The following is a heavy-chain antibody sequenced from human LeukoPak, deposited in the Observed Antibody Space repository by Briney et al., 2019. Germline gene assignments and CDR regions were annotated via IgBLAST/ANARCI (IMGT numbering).Heavy chain of an antibody. CDR3: ARANYDFWSGYPYYYYYYYMDV. Sequence: ASVKVSCKASGYTLTSYGISWVRQAPGQGLEGMGWISAYNGNTNYAQKLQGRVTMTTDTSTSTAYMELRSLRSDDTAVYYCARANYDFWSGYPYYYYYYYMDVWGKGTTVTVSS. CDR2: ISAYNGNT. D-gene: IGHD3-3*01. CDR1: GYTLTSYG. J-gene: IGHJ6*03. V-gene: IGHV1-18*01.